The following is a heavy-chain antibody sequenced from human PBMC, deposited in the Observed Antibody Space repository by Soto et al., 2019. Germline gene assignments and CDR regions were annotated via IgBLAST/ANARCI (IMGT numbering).Heavy chain of an antibody. CDR3: ARQLQNYYDSSGYQPPLLYFDY. V-gene: IGHV4-30-4*01. J-gene: IGHJ4*02. Sequence: PSETLSLTCTVSGGSISSGDYYWSWIRQPPGKGLEWIGYIYYSGSTYYNPSLKSRVTISVDTSKNQFSLKLSSVTAADTAVYYCARQLQNYYDSSGYQPPLLYFDYWGQGTLVTVSS. D-gene: IGHD3-22*01. CDR1: GGSISSGDYY. CDR2: IYYSGST.